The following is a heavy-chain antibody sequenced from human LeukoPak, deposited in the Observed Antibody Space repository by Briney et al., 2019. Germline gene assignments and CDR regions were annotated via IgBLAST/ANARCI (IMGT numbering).Heavy chain of an antibody. Sequence: HPGGSLRLSCAASGFTFSSYAMSWVRQAPGKGLEWVSAISGSGGSTYYADSVKGRFTISRDNSKNTLYLQMNSLRAEDTAVYYCAKDRYSGSYYGLAFDIWGQGTMVTVSS. CDR2: ISGSGGST. CDR3: AKDRYSGSYYGLAFDI. J-gene: IGHJ3*02. CDR1: GFTFSSYA. D-gene: IGHD1-26*01. V-gene: IGHV3-23*01.